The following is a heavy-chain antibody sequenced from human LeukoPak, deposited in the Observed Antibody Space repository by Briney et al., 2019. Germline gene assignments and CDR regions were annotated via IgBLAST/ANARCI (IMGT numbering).Heavy chain of an antibody. CDR3: ARAGAGVMTFDY. CDR2: IYYSGST. CDR1: GGSIRSYY. V-gene: IGHV4-59*01. J-gene: IGHJ4*02. D-gene: IGHD3-16*01. Sequence: SETLSPTCTVSGGSIRSYYWSWIRQPPGKGLEWIGYIYYSGSTNYNPSLKSRVTISVDTSKNQFFLKLSSVTAADTAVYYCARAGAGVMTFDYWGQGTLVTVSS.